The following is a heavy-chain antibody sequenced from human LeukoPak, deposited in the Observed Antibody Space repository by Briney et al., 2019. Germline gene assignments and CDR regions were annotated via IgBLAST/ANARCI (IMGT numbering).Heavy chain of an antibody. CDR3: AKDQYYGSGSYYNLRGSVPIY. Sequence: GRCLRLSCAASGFTFSSYGMHWVRQAPGKGLEWVAVISYDGSNKYYADSVKGRFTISRDNSKNTLYLQMNSLRAEDTAVYYCAKDQYYGSGSYYNLRGSVPIYWGQGTLVTVSS. CDR2: ISYDGSNK. D-gene: IGHD3-10*01. V-gene: IGHV3-30*18. CDR1: GFTFSSYG. J-gene: IGHJ4*02.